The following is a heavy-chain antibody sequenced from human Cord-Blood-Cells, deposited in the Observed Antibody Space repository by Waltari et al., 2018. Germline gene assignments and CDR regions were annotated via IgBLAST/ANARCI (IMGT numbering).Heavy chain of an antibody. CDR2: INHSGST. CDR3: ASLAADCTSCYPYYYYYYMDV. J-gene: IGHJ6*03. D-gene: IGHD2-2*01. V-gene: IGHV4-34*01. Sequence: QVQLQQWGAGLLKPSETLSLTCAVYGGSFSGYYWSWIRQPPGKGLAWIGEINHSGSTNDNPSLKSRVTISVDTSKNQFSLKLSSVTAADTAVYYCASLAADCTSCYPYYYYYYMDVWGKGTTVTVSS. CDR1: GGSFSGYY.